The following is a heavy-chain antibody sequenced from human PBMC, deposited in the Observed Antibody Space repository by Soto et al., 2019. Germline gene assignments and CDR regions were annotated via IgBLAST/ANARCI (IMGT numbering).Heavy chain of an antibody. CDR1: AYSFTNYL. V-gene: IGHV5-51*01. Sequence: GQSLKISCNASAYSFTNYLVAWFRQVPGKGLEWVGIISPGDSETTYSPSFQGQVTISVDKSSNTAYLQWSSLKASDTAMYYCARMVGVPRHREYKWFGTRGQGT. CDR2: ISPGDSET. CDR3: ARMVGVPRHREYKWFGT. D-gene: IGHD2-15*01. J-gene: IGHJ5*02.